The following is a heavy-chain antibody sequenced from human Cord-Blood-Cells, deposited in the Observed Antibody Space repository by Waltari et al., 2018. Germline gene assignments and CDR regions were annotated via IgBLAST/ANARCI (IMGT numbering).Heavy chain of an antibody. CDR2: ISGSGGST. V-gene: IGHV3-23*01. Sequence: EVQLLESGGGLVQPGGSLRLSCAASGFTFSSYAMSWVRQAPGKGLEWVAAISGSGGSTNDADSGKGRFTISRDNSKNTLYLQMNSLRAEDTAVYYCAKDLSGSYYYYYYGMDVWGQGTTVTVSS. CDR3: AKDLSGSYYYYYYGMDV. J-gene: IGHJ6*02. D-gene: IGHD1-26*01. CDR1: GFTFSSYA.